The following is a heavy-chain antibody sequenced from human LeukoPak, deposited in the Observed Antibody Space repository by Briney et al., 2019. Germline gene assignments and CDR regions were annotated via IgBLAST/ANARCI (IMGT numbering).Heavy chain of an antibody. CDR3: ARSLSSTRVGVPAAPYYYGMDV. J-gene: IGHJ6*04. D-gene: IGHD2-2*01. CDR2: IIPIFGTA. Sequence: GASVKVSCKASGGTFSSYAISWVRQAPGQGLEWMGGIIPIFGTANYAQKFQGRVTITADESTSTAYMELSSLRSEDTAVYYCARSLSSTRVGVPAAPYYYGMDVWGKGTTVTVSS. V-gene: IGHV1-69*13. CDR1: GGTFSSYA.